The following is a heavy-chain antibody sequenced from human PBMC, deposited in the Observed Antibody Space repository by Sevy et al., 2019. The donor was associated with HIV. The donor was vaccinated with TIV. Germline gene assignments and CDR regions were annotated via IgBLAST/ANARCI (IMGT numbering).Heavy chain of an antibody. CDR3: SRDLPPSATTVPHFDY. D-gene: IGHD4-17*01. CDR1: GFTFSSYE. CDR2: ISNSGSTI. V-gene: IGHV3-48*03. J-gene: IGHJ4*02. Sequence: GGSLRLSCTASGFTFSSYEMNWVRQAPGKGLEWVSYISNSGSTIHYSDSVKGRFTISRDNAKNSLYLQMNSLRAEDTAAYYCSRDLPPSATTVPHFDYWGRGTLVIVSS.